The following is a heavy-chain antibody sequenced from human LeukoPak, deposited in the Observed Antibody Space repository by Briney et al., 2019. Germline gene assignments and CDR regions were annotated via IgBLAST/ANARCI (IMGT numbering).Heavy chain of an antibody. D-gene: IGHD3-16*02. CDR3: ARDTALIIDQEFDY. CDR2: ISAYNGNT. CDR1: GYTFTSYG. V-gene: IGHV1-18*01. J-gene: IGHJ4*02. Sequence: GASVKVSCKASGYTFTSYGISWVRQAPGQGLEWMGWISAYNGNTNYARKLQGRVTMTTDTSTSTAYMELRSLRSDDTAVYYCARDTALIIDQEFDYWGQGTLVTVSS.